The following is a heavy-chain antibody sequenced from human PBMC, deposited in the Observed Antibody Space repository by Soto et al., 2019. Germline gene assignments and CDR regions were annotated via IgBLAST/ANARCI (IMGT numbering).Heavy chain of an antibody. CDR1: GGSISSYY. CDR3: ARGIREYYYDSSGTTYNWFDP. J-gene: IGHJ5*02. V-gene: IGHV4-59*01. CDR2: IYYSGST. Sequence: SETLSLTCTVSGGSISSYYWSWIRQPPGKGLEWIGYIYYSGSTNYNPSLKSRVTISVDTSKNQFSLKLSSVTAADTAVYYCARGIREYYYDSSGTTYNWFDPWGQGTLVTVSS. D-gene: IGHD3-22*01.